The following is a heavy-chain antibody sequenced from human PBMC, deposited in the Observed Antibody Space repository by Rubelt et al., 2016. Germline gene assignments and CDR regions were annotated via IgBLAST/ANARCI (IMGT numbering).Heavy chain of an antibody. CDR1: GFTFSSNE. V-gene: IGHV3-66*01. Sequence: EVQLVESGGGLVQPGGSLRLSCAASGFTFSSNEMSWVRQTPGEGLEWLSVFYANGVIYYADSVKGRFTISRDNAKNTVFLQMNSLRTEDTGLYYCARDWFGEVLWGQGTPVTVSS. CDR3: ARDWFGEVL. D-gene: IGHD3-10*01. J-gene: IGHJ4*02. CDR2: FYANGVI.